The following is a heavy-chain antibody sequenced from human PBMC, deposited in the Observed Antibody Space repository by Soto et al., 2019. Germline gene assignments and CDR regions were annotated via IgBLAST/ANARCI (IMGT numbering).Heavy chain of an antibody. D-gene: IGHD3-22*01. J-gene: IGHJ6*02. CDR3: ARTLYYYDSSGYYYVVSYGMDV. CDR1: GGSISSYY. Sequence: QVQLQESGPGLVKPSETLSLTCTVSGGSISSYYWSWIRQPPGKGLEWIGYIYYSGSTNYNPSLTSRVTISVDTSKNQFSLKLSSVTAADTAVYYCARTLYYYDSSGYYYVVSYGMDVWGQGTTVTVSS. CDR2: IYYSGST. V-gene: IGHV4-59*01.